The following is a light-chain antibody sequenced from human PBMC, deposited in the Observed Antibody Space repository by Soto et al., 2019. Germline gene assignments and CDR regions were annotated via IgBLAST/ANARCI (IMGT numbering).Light chain of an antibody. CDR2: KAS. CDR3: QHSKSYSEA. V-gene: IGKV1-5*03. J-gene: IGKJ1*01. CDR1: QTISSW. Sequence: DPQMTQSPSTVSASVGDRITITCRSSQTISSWLAWYQQKPGKAPKLLIYKASTLKSGVPSRFSGSGSGTEFTLTISSLQPDEFATYYCQHSKSYSEAVGQGTKVAIK.